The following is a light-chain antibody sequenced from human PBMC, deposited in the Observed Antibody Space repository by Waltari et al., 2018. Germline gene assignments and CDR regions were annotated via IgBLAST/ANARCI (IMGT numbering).Light chain of an antibody. V-gene: IGKV2-28*01. CDR2: LAF. Sequence: IVMTQSPLSLPVTPGEPASISCSSGQRLLHSNGNTYLAWYLQKPGQSPRLLIALAFNRASGVPDRVSGSGSGTDFTLQISRVEAEDVGVYYCMQYLQTPRTFGQGTKLEIK. CDR3: MQYLQTPRT. CDR1: QRLLHSNGNTY. J-gene: IGKJ1*01.